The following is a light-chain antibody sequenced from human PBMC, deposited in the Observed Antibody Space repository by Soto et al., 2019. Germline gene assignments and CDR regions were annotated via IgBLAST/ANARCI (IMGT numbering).Light chain of an antibody. CDR1: SSDIGSHDY. CDR3: TSYTSNTALV. Sequence: QSAPTQPASVSGSPGQSITISCTGTSSDIGSHDYVSWYQHHPGKAPKLIIHEVTNRPSGVSDRFSGSKSGSTASLTISGLQAEDEADYHCTSYTSNTALVFGTGTKLTVL. CDR2: EVT. V-gene: IGLV2-14*01. J-gene: IGLJ1*01.